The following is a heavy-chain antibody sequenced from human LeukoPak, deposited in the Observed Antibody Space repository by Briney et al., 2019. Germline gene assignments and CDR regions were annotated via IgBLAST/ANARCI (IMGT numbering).Heavy chain of an antibody. V-gene: IGHV3-30*04. Sequence: GGSLRLSCAASGFSFRTYSVHWVRQAPGKGLEWVAVISYDGSNKYYADSVKGRFTISRDNSKNTLYLQMNSLRAEDTAVYYCAKVPYYYDSSAPYYFDYWGQGTLVTVSS. D-gene: IGHD3-22*01. J-gene: IGHJ4*02. CDR3: AKVPYYYDSSAPYYFDY. CDR2: ISYDGSNK. CDR1: GFSFRTYS.